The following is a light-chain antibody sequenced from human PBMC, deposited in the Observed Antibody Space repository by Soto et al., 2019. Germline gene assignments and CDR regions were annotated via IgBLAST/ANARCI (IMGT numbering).Light chain of an antibody. CDR3: QQDGSYSPWT. V-gene: IGKV1-5*03. CDR1: QSIGSW. CDR2: KAS. Sequence: DIQMTQSPSTLSASVGDRVTITCRASQSIGSWLAWYQQKPGKAPKLLIYKASSLESGVPSRFSGSGSGTEFSLTISSLQPDDFASYYCQQDGSYSPWTFGRGSKVEIK. J-gene: IGKJ1*01.